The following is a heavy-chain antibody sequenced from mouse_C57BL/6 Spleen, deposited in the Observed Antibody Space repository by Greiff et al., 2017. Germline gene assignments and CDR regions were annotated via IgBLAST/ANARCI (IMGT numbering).Heavy chain of an antibody. Sequence: VQLQQPGAELVRPGSSVKLSCKASGYTFTSYWMDWVKQRPGQGLEWIGNIYPSDSETHYNQKFKDKATLTVDKSSSTAYMQLSSLTSEDSAVYYCARRGQLAFAYWGQGTLVTVSA. D-gene: IGHD3-2*01. CDR3: ARRGQLAFAY. CDR2: IYPSDSET. V-gene: IGHV1-61*01. CDR1: GYTFTSYW. J-gene: IGHJ3*01.